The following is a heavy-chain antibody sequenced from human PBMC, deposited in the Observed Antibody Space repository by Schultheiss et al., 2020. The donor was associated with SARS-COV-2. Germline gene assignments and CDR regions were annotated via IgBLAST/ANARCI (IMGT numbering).Heavy chain of an antibody. V-gene: IGHV3-20*04. J-gene: IGHJ5*02. CDR2: INWNGGST. CDR1: GFTFDDYG. CDR3: ARDFTYYYGSGSYP. D-gene: IGHD3-10*01. Sequence: GESLKISCAASGFTFDDYGMSWVRQAPGKGLEWVSGINWNGGSTGYADSVKGRFTISRDNAKNSLYLQMNSLRAEDMALYYCARDFTYYYGSGSYPWGQGTLVTVSS.